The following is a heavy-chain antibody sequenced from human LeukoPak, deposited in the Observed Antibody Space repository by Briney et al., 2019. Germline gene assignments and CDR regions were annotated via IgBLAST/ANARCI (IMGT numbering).Heavy chain of an antibody. CDR1: GFIFGSYE. J-gene: IGHJ6*04. Sequence: GGSLRLSCAASGFIFGSYEMNWVRQAPGKGLEWVSYISSSGSTIYYADSVKGRFTISRDNAKNSLYLQMNSLRAEDTAVYYCAELGITMIGGVWGKGTTVTISS. CDR3: AELGITMIGGV. D-gene: IGHD3-10*02. CDR2: ISSSGSTI. V-gene: IGHV3-48*03.